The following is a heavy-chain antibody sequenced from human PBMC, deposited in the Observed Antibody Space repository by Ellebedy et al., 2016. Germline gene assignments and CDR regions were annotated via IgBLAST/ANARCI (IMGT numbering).Heavy chain of an antibody. CDR2: IYYSGTT. V-gene: IGHV4-30-4*01. CDR1: GGSINSGDYY. D-gene: IGHD3-3*01. Sequence: SETLSLXCSVSGGSINSGDYYWSWIRQPPGQGLEWLGYIYYSGTTYYNTSLKSRITISVDTSKNQFSLRLSSVTAADKAVYFCARETDFWSDSSYFDYWGQGILVTISS. J-gene: IGHJ4*02. CDR3: ARETDFWSDSSYFDY.